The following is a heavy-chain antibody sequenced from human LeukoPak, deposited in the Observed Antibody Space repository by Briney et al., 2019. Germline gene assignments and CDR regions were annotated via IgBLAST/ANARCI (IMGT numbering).Heavy chain of an antibody. CDR2: INHSGST. Sequence: SETLSLTCSVSGGSISSSSSYWGWIRQPPGKGLEWIGEINHSGSTNYNPSLKSRVTISVDTSKNQFSLKLSSVTAADTAVYYCARQYSSSWYRRGDFQHWGQGTLVTVSS. CDR3: ARQYSSSWYRRGDFQH. D-gene: IGHD6-13*01. J-gene: IGHJ1*01. V-gene: IGHV4-39*01. CDR1: GGSISSSSSY.